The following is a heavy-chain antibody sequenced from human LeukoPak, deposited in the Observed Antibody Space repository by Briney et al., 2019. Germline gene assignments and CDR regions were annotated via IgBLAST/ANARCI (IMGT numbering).Heavy chain of an antibody. CDR1: GFTFSSNA. Sequence: GGSLRLSCAASGFTFSSNAMCWVRQAPGKGLEWVSGIGGDSRTHYADSAEGRFTIFRDSSKNMLYLQMNNLRAEDTAVYYCSNGIYSSSYWGRGTLVTVSS. CDR3: SNGIYSSSY. J-gene: IGHJ4*02. CDR2: IGGDSRT. D-gene: IGHD6-6*01. V-gene: IGHV3-23*01.